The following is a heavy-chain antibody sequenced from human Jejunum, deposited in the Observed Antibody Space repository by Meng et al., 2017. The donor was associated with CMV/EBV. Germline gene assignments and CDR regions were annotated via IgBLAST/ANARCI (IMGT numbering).Heavy chain of an antibody. CDR2: ISAYNGNT. J-gene: IGHJ4*02. CDR3: ARFYCSSTSCPHVLFDY. V-gene: IGHV1-18*01. D-gene: IGHD2-2*01. CDR1: GFIFTSYA. Sequence: QVPLVQPGGEVKKPGASLKVSCEASGFIFTSYAISWVRQAPGQGLQYMGWISAYNGNTNYAQELQGRVTMTTDTSTSTAYMELRSLRFDDTAVYYCARFYCSSTSCPHVLFDYWGQGTLVTVSS.